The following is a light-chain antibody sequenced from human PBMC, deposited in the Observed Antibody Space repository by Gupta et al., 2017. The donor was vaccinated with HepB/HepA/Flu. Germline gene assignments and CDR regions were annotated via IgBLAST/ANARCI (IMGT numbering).Light chain of an antibody. CDR3: SAWDSSLSAWV. CDR2: RNN. CDR1: SNNVGNQG. V-gene: IGLV10-54*01. J-gene: IGLJ3*02. Sequence: QAGLTQPPSVSKGLRQTATPTCTGNSNNVGNQGAAWLQQHQGHPPKLLSYRNNNRPSGISERLSASRSGNTASLTITGLQPEDEADYYCSAWDSSLSAWVFGGGTKLTV.